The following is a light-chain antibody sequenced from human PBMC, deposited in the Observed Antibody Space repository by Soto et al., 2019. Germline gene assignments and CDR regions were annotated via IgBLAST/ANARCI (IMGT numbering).Light chain of an antibody. CDR2: AAS. V-gene: IGKV1-39*01. J-gene: IGKJ5*01. Sequence: DIQMTQSPSSLSASVGDRVTITCRASQSISSYLNWYQQKPGKATKLMIYAASSLQSGVPSRFSGSGSGTDFTLTISSLQPEDFANYYCQQSYSPHPVTFGQGTRLEIK. CDR1: QSISSY. CDR3: QQSYSPHPVT.